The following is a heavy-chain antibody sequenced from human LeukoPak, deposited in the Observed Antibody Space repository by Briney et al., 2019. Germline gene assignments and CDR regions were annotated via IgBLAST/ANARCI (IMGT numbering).Heavy chain of an antibody. CDR2: IDHRGDT. D-gene: IGHD5-24*01. Sequence: PSETLSLTCTVSGGSISSDYWTWIRQSPGKGLEWIAEIDHRGDTNYNPSVKSRVTISVDTSKNQFSLKVRSLSAADTAVYYCARGATISETGYFDFWGQGTPVTVSS. V-gene: IGHV4-34*01. CDR3: ARGATISETGYFDF. CDR1: GGSISSDY. J-gene: IGHJ4*03.